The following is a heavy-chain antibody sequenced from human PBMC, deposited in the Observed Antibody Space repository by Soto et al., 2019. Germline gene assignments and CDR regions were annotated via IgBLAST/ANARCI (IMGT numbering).Heavy chain of an antibody. CDR2: IYYSGST. V-gene: IGHV4-39*01. CDR1: GGSISSSSYY. J-gene: IGHJ4*02. D-gene: IGHD4-17*01. CDR3: ARFDDYGENDY. Sequence: SETLSLTCTVSGGSISSSSYYWGWIRQPPGKGLEWIGSIYYSGSTYYNPSLKSRVTISVDTSKNQFSLKLSSVTAADTAVYYCARFDDYGENDYWGQGTLVTVSS.